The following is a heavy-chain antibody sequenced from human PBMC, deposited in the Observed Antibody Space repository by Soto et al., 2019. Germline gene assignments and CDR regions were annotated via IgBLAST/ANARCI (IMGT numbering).Heavy chain of an antibody. CDR1: GDSISNGYYT. V-gene: IGHV4-30-4*01. Sequence: QVQLQESGPGLVEPSQTLSLTCTVSGDSISNGYYTWSWIRQPPGKDLEWIGHIYNSVNTYSNPSLKSRVTISADTSKTPFSLKLSSVTAADTAVYYCARGPSGDKVDYWGQGTLVTVSS. J-gene: IGHJ4*02. CDR3: ARGPSGDKVDY. D-gene: IGHD3-10*01. CDR2: IYNSVNT.